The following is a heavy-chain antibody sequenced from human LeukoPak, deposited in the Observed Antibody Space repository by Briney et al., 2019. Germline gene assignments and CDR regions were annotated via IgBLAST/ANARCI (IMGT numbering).Heavy chain of an antibody. J-gene: IGHJ6*04. V-gene: IGHV3-7*03. Sequence: GGSLRLSCAASGFTFSSYWMSWVRQAPGKGLERVANIKQDGSEKYYVDSVKGRFTISRDNAKNSLYLQMNSLRAEDTAVYYCASLYYDILTGYDYYGMDVWGKGTTVTVSS. D-gene: IGHD3-9*01. CDR3: ASLYYDILTGYDYYGMDV. CDR2: IKQDGSEK. CDR1: GFTFSSYW.